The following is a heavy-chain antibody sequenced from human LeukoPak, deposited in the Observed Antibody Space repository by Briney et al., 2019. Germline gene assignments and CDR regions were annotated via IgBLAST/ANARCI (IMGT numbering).Heavy chain of an antibody. D-gene: IGHD2-15*01. CDR2: ISYDGSYK. Sequence: GGSLRLSCAASGFTFSSYGMHWVRQAPGKGLEWVSVISYDGSYKYYADSVKGRFTISRDNSKNTLYLQMNSLRPEDTAVYYCARDLHCSGGSCYSGLHYWGQGTLVTVSS. CDR3: ARDLHCSGGSCYSGLHY. J-gene: IGHJ4*02. CDR1: GFTFSSYG. V-gene: IGHV3-30*19.